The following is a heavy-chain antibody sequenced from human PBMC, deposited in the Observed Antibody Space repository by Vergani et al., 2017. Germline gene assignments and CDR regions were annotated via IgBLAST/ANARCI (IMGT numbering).Heavy chain of an antibody. D-gene: IGHD3-22*01. J-gene: IGHJ6*02. CDR1: GGSISSGYY. Sequence: QVQLQESGPGLVKPSQTLSLTCTVSGGSISSGYYWGWIRQPPGKGLEWIGSIYHSGSTYYNPSLKSRVTIAVDTSKNQFSLKLSSVTAADTAVYYCARHSPYSSTMIVVVPAGMDVWGQGTTVTVSS. V-gene: IGHV4-38-2*02. CDR3: ARHSPYSSTMIVVVPAGMDV. CDR2: IYHSGST.